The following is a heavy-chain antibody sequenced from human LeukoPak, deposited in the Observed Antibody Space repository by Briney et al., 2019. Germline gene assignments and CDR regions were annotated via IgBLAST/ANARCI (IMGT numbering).Heavy chain of an antibody. CDR3: ARHYDPPSYYSNYFDS. D-gene: IGHD3-22*01. CDR1: GGSVSGYY. CDR2: VYSIGST. Sequence: PSETLSLTCTVSGGSVSGYYWSWLRQPPGKGLEWIGYVYSIGSTYYNPSLKSRVTISLDTSNKQFSLHLISVTAADTAMYYCARHYDPPSYYSNYFDSWGQGTLITVSS. V-gene: IGHV4-59*08. J-gene: IGHJ4*02.